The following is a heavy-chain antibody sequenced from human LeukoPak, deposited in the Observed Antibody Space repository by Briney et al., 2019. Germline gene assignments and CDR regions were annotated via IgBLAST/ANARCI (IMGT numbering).Heavy chain of an antibody. CDR2: INGRGGRT. D-gene: IGHD2-15*01. Sequence: PGGTLRLSCAASGFTFSTYGMSWVRQAPGKGLEWVSAINGRGGRTYYADSVKGRFTISRDNSKNTLYLQMNSLRAEDTAVYYCAIYGGDIVVVVAATRNYFDYWGQGTLVTVSS. J-gene: IGHJ4*02. CDR3: AIYGGDIVVVVAATRNYFDY. V-gene: IGHV3-23*01. CDR1: GFTFSTYG.